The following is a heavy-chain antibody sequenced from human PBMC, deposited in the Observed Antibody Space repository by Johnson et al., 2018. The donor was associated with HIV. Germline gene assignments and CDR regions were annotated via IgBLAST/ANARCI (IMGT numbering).Heavy chain of an antibody. CDR2: ISWNSGII. V-gene: IGHV3-9*01. Sequence: VQLVESGGGLVQPGRSLRLSCAASGFTFDDYAMHWVRQAPGKGLEWVSGISWNSGIIGYADSVKGRFTISRDNAKNSLYLQMNSLRAEDTALYYCAKDIAAAGTDAFDIWGQGTMVTVSS. CDR1: GFTFDDYA. D-gene: IGHD6-13*01. CDR3: AKDIAAAGTDAFDI. J-gene: IGHJ3*02.